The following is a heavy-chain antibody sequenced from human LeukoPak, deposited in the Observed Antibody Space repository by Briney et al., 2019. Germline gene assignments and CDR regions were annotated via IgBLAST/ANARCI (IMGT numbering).Heavy chain of an antibody. V-gene: IGHV3-23*01. D-gene: IGHD3-22*01. CDR1: GFTVSSNY. CDR2: INRSGGGI. CDR3: AKYDSSGYYPFDY. Sequence: GGSLRLSCAASGFTVSSNYMSWVRQAPGKGLQWVSTINRSGGGIYYADSVKGRFTISRDNSKNTLYLHMDSLRAEDTAVYFCAKYDSSGYYPFDYWGQGTLVTVSS. J-gene: IGHJ4*02.